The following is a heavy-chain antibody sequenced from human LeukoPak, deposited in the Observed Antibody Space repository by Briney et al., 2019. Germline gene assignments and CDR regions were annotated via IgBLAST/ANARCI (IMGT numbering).Heavy chain of an antibody. D-gene: IGHD6-19*01. V-gene: IGHV5-51*01. CDR1: GYSFTSYW. J-gene: IGHJ6*02. Sequence: GESLKISCKNSGYSFTSYWIGWVRQMPGKGLEWMGIIYPGDSDTRYSPSFQGQVTISADKSISTAYLQWSSLKASDTAMYYCARQAVAATIYYGMDVWGQGTTVTVSS. CDR3: ARQAVAATIYYGMDV. CDR2: IYPGDSDT.